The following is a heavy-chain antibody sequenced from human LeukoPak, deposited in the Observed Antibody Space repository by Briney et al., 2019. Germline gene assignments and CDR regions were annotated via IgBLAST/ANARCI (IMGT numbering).Heavy chain of an antibody. CDR1: GFTFRSHA. J-gene: IGHJ6*02. Sequence: PGGSLRLSCVGSGFTFRSHAMSWVRQAPEKGLEFVSGIYENGGTTYYADSVKGRFSISRDNSKNTLYLQMDSLRAEDTAVYYCARDPGSGYFLWGQGTTVTVSS. CDR3: ARDPGSGYFL. D-gene: IGHD3-3*01. V-gene: IGHV3-23*01. CDR2: IYENGGTT.